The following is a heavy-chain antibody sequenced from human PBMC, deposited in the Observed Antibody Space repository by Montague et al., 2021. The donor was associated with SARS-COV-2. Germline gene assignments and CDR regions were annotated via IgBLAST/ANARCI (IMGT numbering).Heavy chain of an antibody. D-gene: IGHD3-16*01. CDR3: AREFRTYGYGGESGYSDL. CDR2: IYHSGST. J-gene: IGHJ2*01. V-gene: IGHV4-4*02. Sequence: SETLSLTCAVSGGSISSSHWWSWVRQPPGKGLGWIGEIYHSGSTNYNPSLKSRATISIDKTKNQFALKLSSVTAAATAVYYCAREFRTYGYGGESGYSDLWGRGTLVTVSS. CDR1: GGSISSSHW.